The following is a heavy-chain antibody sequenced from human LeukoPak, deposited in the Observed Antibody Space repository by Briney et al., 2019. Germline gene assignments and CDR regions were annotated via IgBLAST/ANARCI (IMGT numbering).Heavy chain of an antibody. CDR3: ARVSTGGSYPNWFDP. Sequence: ASVKVSCKASGYTVTGYYMHLVRQAAGQGLEWMGWINPNSGGTNYAQKFQGRVTMTRDTSISTAYMELSRLRSDDTAVYYCARVSTGGSYPNWFDPWGQGTLVTVSS. V-gene: IGHV1-2*02. CDR1: GYTVTGYY. J-gene: IGHJ5*02. D-gene: IGHD1-26*01. CDR2: INPNSGGT.